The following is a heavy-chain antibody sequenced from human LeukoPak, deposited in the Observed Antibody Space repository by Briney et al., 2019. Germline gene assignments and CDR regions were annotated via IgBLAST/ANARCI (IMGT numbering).Heavy chain of an antibody. CDR1: GGSFSGYY. CDR3: ARGAMVRGVVYYYYDMDV. Sequence: SETLSLTCAVYGGSFSGYYWSWIRQPPGKGLEWIGEINHSGSTNYNPSLKSRVTISVDTSKNQFSLKLSSVTAADTAVYYCARGAMVRGVVYYYYDMDVWGQGTTVTVSS. V-gene: IGHV4-34*01. D-gene: IGHD3-10*01. J-gene: IGHJ6*02. CDR2: INHSGST.